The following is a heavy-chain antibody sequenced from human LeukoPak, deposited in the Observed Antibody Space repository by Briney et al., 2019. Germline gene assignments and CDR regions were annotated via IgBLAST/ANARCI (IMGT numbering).Heavy chain of an antibody. CDR3: AKGALNSYGVRPRSFDY. V-gene: IGHV3-23*01. CDR1: GFTFSSYA. Sequence: GGSLRLSCAASGFTFSSYAMSWVRQAPGKGLEWVSAISGSGGSTYYADSVKGRFTISRDNSKNTLYLQMNSLRAEDTAVYYCAKGALNSYGVRPRSFDYWGQGTLVTVSS. J-gene: IGHJ4*02. D-gene: IGHD5-18*01. CDR2: ISGSGGST.